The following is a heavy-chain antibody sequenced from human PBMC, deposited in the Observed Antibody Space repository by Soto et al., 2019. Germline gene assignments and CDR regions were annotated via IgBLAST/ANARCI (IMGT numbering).Heavy chain of an antibody. CDR1: GFTFSAYA. V-gene: IGHV3-30*18. CDR3: AKGGRQWLVTSDFNY. CDR2: VSHDGRNT. D-gene: IGHD6-19*01. Sequence: VQLVESGGGVVQPGRSLRLSCAASGFTFSAYAMHWVRQASGKGLEWVPVVSHDGRNTHYADSVKGRFTISRDSSKNTVSPEMTSLRAEDTAVYYGAKGGRQWLVTSDFNYWGQGALVTVSS. J-gene: IGHJ4*02.